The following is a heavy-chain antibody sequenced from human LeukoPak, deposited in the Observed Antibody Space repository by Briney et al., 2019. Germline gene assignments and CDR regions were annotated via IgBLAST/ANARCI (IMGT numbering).Heavy chain of an antibody. J-gene: IGHJ4*02. CDR1: GGSISSSNW. D-gene: IGHD1-14*01. V-gene: IGHV4-4*02. CDR3: ARRRTRSPFDS. CDR2: IYHSGST. Sequence: PSETLSLTCAVSGGSISSSNWWSWDRQPPGKGLEWIGEIYHSGSTNYNPSLKSRVTISLDKSKNQFSLKLSSVTAADTAVYYCARRRTRSPFDSWGQGTLVTVSS.